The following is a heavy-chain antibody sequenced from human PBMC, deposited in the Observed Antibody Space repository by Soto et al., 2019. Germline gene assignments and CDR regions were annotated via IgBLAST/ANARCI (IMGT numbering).Heavy chain of an antibody. CDR2: INSDGSST. Sequence: GGSLRLSCAASGFTFSSYWMHWVRQAPGKGLVWVSRINSDGSSTSYADSVKGRFTISRDNAKNTLYLQMNSLRAEDTAVYYCASMEGGYDSSPSGLYYYYGMDVWGQGTTVTVSS. CDR1: GFTFSSYW. D-gene: IGHD3-22*01. J-gene: IGHJ6*02. V-gene: IGHV3-74*01. CDR3: ASMEGGYDSSPSGLYYYYGMDV.